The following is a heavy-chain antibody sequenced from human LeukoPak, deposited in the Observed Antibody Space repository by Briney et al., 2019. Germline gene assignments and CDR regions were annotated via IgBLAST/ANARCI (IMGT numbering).Heavy chain of an antibody. Sequence: GGSLRLSCAASGFTFTSYWMHWVRQAPGKGLVWVSRINSDGNSTRYADSVKGRFTTSRDNAKNTLYLQMNSLRVEDTAVYYCARDRGRVDYWGQGTLVTVSS. V-gene: IGHV3-74*01. CDR1: GFTFTSYW. D-gene: IGHD1-26*01. J-gene: IGHJ4*02. CDR3: ARDRGRVDY. CDR2: INSDGNST.